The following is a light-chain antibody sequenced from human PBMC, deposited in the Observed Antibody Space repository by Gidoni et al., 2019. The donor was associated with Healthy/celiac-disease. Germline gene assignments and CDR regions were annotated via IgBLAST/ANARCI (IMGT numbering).Light chain of an antibody. V-gene: IGKV3-20*01. CDR2: GAS. CDR1: QSVSSSY. Sequence: EIVLTQSPGTLSLSPGERATLSCRVSQSVSSSYLAWYQQKPGQAPRLLIYGASRRATGIPDRFSGSGSGTDFTLTISRLEPEDFAVYYCQQYGSSPGTFGQGTKVEIK. CDR3: QQYGSSPGT. J-gene: IGKJ1*01.